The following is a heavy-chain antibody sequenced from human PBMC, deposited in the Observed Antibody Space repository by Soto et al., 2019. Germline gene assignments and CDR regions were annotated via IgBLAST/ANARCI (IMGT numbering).Heavy chain of an antibody. D-gene: IGHD3-10*01. CDR2: IYYSGST. CDR3: ARITMVRGVKSYYGMDV. CDR1: GGSISSGDYY. V-gene: IGHV4-30-4*01. Sequence: PSETLSLTCTVSGGSISSGDYYWSWIRQPPGKGLEWIGYIYYSGSTYYNPSLKSRVTISVDTSKNQFSLKLSSVTAADTAVYYCARITMVRGVKSYYGMDVWGQGTTVTVSS. J-gene: IGHJ6*02.